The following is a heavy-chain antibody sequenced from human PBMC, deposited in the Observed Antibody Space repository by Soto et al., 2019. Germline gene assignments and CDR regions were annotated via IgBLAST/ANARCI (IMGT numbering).Heavy chain of an antibody. Sequence: GGSLRLSCVASGIEFSDYAMSWVRQAPGKGLEWVSISSASGRSRYHADSVKGRFTISRDNSKNTLYLHMTNLRAEDTAVYYCAKDGNWLDVYFDVWGQGTPVTVSS. D-gene: IGHD6-19*01. J-gene: IGHJ4*02. V-gene: IGHV3-23*01. CDR1: GIEFSDYA. CDR3: AKDGNWLDVYFDV. CDR2: SSASGRSR.